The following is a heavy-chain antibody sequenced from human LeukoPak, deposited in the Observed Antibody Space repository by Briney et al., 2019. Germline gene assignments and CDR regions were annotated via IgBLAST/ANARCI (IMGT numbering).Heavy chain of an antibody. CDR2: IKQDGSEK. CDR3: ARDKVVGATYFDY. CDR1: GFSFSSYW. D-gene: IGHD1-26*01. V-gene: IGHV3-7*01. J-gene: IGHJ4*02. Sequence: GGSLRLSCAVSGFSFSSYWMSWVRQAPGKGPEWVANIKQDGSEKYYVDSVKGRFTISRDNAKNSLYLQMDSLRAEDTAVYYCARDKVVGATYFDYWGQGNLVTVSS.